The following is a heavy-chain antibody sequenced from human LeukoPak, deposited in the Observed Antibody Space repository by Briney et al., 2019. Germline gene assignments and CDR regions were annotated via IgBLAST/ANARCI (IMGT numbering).Heavy chain of an antibody. D-gene: IGHD3-9*01. Sequence: GGSLRLSCAASGFTFSTYWMTWVRQAPGKGLEWVANMKGDGSEIHYVDSVKGRFTISRDNAKNSLYLQMNSLRAEDTAVYYCARPGYTAAYDLWGQGTMVTVSS. J-gene: IGHJ3*01. CDR2: MKGDGSEI. V-gene: IGHV3-7*01. CDR1: GFTFSTYW. CDR3: ARPGYTAAYDL.